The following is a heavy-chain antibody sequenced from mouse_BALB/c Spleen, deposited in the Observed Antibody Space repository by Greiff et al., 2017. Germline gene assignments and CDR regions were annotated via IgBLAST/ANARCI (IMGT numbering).Heavy chain of an antibody. V-gene: IGHV1-80*01. CDR1: GYAFSSHW. J-gene: IGHJ4*01. CDR2: IYPGDGDT. CDR3: ARSTRAMDY. Sequence: QVQLQQSGAELVRPGSSVKISCKASGYAFSSHWMNWVKQRPGQGLEWIGQIYPGDGDTNYNGKFKGKATLTADKSSSTAYMQLSSLTSEDSAVYFCARSTRAMDYWGQGTSVTVSS.